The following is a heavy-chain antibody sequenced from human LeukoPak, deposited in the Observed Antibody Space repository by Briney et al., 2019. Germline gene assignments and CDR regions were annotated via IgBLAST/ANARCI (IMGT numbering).Heavy chain of an antibody. CDR3: AKEAGNGWAYFDY. J-gene: IGHJ4*02. D-gene: IGHD6-19*01. V-gene: IGHV3-23*01. CDR1: GFTFSSYA. CDR2: ISSIGGST. Sequence: GVSLRLSCAASGFTFSSYAMSWVRQAPGKGLEWVSGISSIGGSTFYADSVKGRFTISRDNSKKTVFLQMISLRAEDTAVYHCAKEAGNGWAYFDYWGQGTLVTVSS.